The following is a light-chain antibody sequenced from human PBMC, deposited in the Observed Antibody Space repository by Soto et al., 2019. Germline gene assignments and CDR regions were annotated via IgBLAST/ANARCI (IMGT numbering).Light chain of an antibody. CDR1: SSDVGGYNY. V-gene: IGLV2-14*01. J-gene: IGLJ2*01. CDR2: EVS. Sequence: QSALTQPAYVSGSPGQSITISCTGASSDVGGYNYVSWYQQHPGRAPKLMLYEVSKRPSGVSNRFSGSKSGNTASLTISGLQADDEAEYYCNSRTSSGASVFGGGTKLTVL. CDR3: NSRTSSGASV.